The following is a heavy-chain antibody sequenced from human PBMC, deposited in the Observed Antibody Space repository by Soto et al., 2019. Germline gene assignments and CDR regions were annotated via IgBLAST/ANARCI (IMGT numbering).Heavy chain of an antibody. D-gene: IGHD1-26*01. CDR3: ARDKGGELLKGSGIDV. Sequence: QVQLQESGPGLVKPSQTLSLTCIVSGGSINSHDHYWSWIRQLPGKGLEWIGHIYRSGSTSYNPSLKSRLALSIDPSHHQSSLSLSSVTAADTAVYFCARDKGGELLKGSGIDVWGQGTTVTVSS. J-gene: IGHJ6*02. CDR1: GGSINSHDHY. V-gene: IGHV4-31*03. CDR2: IYRSGST.